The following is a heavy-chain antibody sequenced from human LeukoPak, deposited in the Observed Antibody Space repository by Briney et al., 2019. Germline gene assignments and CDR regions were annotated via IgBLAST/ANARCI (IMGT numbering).Heavy chain of an antibody. J-gene: IGHJ4*02. CDR1: GFTFSSYA. CDR3: AKDYYDSKNTIYYFDY. CDR2: ISGRGGST. Sequence: GGSLRLSCAASGFTFSSYAMSWVRQAPGKGLEWVSAISGRGGSTYYADSVKGRFTISRDNSKNTLYLQMNSLRAEDTAVYYCAKDYYDSKNTIYYFDYWGQGTLVTVSS. D-gene: IGHD3-22*01. V-gene: IGHV3-23*01.